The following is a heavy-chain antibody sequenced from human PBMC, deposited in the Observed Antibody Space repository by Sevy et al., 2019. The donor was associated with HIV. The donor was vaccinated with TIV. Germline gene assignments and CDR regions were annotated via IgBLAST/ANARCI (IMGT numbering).Heavy chain of an antibody. CDR3: VKDPDYNFWRGDYGMDV. V-gene: IGHV3-64D*06. CDR2: ISSDGVST. CDR1: GLSFSNSA. J-gene: IGHJ6*02. Sequence: GGPLRLSCSGSGLSFSNSAMNWVRQPPGKGLKYVSAISSDGVSTYYTDSVRGRFTISRDNSKNTLYLQMSSLRVEDTAVYYCVKDPDYNFWRGDYGMDVWGQGTTVTVSS. D-gene: IGHD3-3*01.